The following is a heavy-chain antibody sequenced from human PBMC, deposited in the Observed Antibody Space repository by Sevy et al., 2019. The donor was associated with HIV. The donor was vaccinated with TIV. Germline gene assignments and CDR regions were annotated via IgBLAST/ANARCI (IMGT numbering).Heavy chain of an antibody. CDR2: IGSSSSYI. D-gene: IGHD5-12*01. CDR1: GFTFSSYS. J-gene: IGHJ3*02. CDR3: ARVAEMATIRSAFDI. V-gene: IGHV3-21*01. Sequence: GGSLRLSCAASGFTFSSYSMNWVRQAPGKGLEWVSSIGSSSSYIYYADSVKGRFTISRDNAKNSLYLQMNSLRPEVTAGYDCARVAEMATIRSAFDIGGQGTMVTVSS.